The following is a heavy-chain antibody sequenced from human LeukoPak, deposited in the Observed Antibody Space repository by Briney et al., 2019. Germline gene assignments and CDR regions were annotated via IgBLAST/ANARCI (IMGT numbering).Heavy chain of an antibody. V-gene: IGHV3-30*18. CDR2: ISYDGSNK. J-gene: IGHJ4*02. D-gene: IGHD6-13*01. CDR1: GFTFSSYS. CDR3: PKDQVSSRSWFHY. Sequence: GVSLRLSCAASGFTFSSYSMHWLRQAPGKGLVGVVVISYDGSNKYYADSVKRRFTIYRDNSKTTLYLQMNSLRAEDTAVYYCPKDQVSSRSWFHYWGQGPLVSVSS.